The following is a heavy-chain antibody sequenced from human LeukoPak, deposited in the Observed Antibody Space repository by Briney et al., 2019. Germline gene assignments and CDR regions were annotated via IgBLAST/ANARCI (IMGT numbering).Heavy chain of an antibody. D-gene: IGHD6-19*01. CDR2: LSTSTTFI. J-gene: IGHJ2*01. CDR1: GFTFTDYY. V-gene: IGHV3-11*03. CDR3: ASSGTYSSGWYGGSYWYFDL. Sequence: PGGSLRLSCAASGFTFTDYYISWIRQAPGKGLEWVSYLSTSTTFINYADSVRGRFTISRDNAKNSLYLQMNSLRAEDTAVYYCASSGTYSSGWYGGSYWYFDLWGRGTLVTVSS.